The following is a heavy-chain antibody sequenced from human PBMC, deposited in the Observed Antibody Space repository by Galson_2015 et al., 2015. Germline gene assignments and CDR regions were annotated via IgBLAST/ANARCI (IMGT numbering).Heavy chain of an antibody. CDR1: GFTFSTYG. V-gene: IGHV3-30*18. D-gene: IGHD6-13*01. J-gene: IGHJ2*01. Sequence: SLRLSCAASGFTFSTYGMHWVRQAPGKGLEWVAVISYAGSNKYYADSVKGRFTISRDNSKNTLYLQMNSLRAEDTAVYYCAKGIAAAGTYWYFDLWGRGTLVTVSS. CDR2: ISYAGSNK. CDR3: AKGIAAAGTYWYFDL.